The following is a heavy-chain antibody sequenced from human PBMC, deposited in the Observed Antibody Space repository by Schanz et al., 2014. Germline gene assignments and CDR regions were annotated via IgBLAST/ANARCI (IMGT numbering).Heavy chain of an antibody. CDR3: AKSLESCPGGRCSRGYFDY. J-gene: IGHJ4*02. CDR2: ISGSGGST. D-gene: IGHD2-8*02. V-gene: IGHV3-23*04. CDR1: GFSFSSYA. Sequence: EVQLVESGGGLVQPGGSLRLSCAASGFSFSSYAMGWVRQARGKGLEWVSAISGSGGSTYYADSVKGRFTISRDNFKGALYLQMSSLRAEDTAVYYCAKSLESCPGGRCSRGYFDYWGQGTLVTVSS.